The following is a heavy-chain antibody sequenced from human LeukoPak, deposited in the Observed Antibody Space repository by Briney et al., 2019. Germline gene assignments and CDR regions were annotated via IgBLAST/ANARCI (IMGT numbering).Heavy chain of an antibody. J-gene: IGHJ5*02. CDR3: ARNAGTTRYYYGSGSSNWFDP. D-gene: IGHD3-10*01. Sequence: PSETLSLTCAVYGGSFSGYYWSWIRQPPGKGLEWIGEINHSGSTNYNPSLKSRVTISVDTSKNQFPLKLSSVTAADTAVYYCARNAGTTRYYYGSGSSNWFDPWGQGTLVTVSS. CDR2: INHSGST. CDR1: GGSFSGYY. V-gene: IGHV4-34*01.